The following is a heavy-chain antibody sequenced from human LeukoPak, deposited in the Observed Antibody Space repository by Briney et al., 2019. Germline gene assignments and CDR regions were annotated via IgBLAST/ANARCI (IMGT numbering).Heavy chain of an antibody. D-gene: IGHD3-22*01. CDR1: GGSISSSSYY. J-gene: IGHJ6*02. Sequence: SETLSLTCTVSGGSISSSSYYWGWIRQPPGKGLEWLGYIYFSGSTYYNPSLKSRLTISVDTSENQFSLKLSSVTAADTAVYYCARGVVNYYYAMDVWGQGTTVTVSS. V-gene: IGHV4-31*03. CDR2: IYFSGST. CDR3: ARGVVNYYYAMDV.